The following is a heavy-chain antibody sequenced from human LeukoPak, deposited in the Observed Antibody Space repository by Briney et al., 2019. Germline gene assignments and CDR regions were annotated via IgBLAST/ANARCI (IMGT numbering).Heavy chain of an antibody. CDR3: ARSRYYYDSSGYYYRLYYFDY. Sequence: PGGALRLSCAPSGYTFCSYEMNWVRQAPGKGLEWVSYISSSGSTIDYADSVKGRFTISRDNAKNSLYPQMNSLRAEDTAVYYCARSRYYYDSSGYYYRLYYFDYWGQGTLVTVSS. V-gene: IGHV3-48*03. CDR2: ISSSGSTI. D-gene: IGHD3-22*01. CDR1: GYTFCSYE. J-gene: IGHJ4*02.